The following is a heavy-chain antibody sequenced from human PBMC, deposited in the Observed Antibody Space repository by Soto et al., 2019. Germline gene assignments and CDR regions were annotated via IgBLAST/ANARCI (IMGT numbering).Heavy chain of an antibody. CDR2: IYYSGST. V-gene: IGHV4-61*01. CDR1: GGSVSSGSYY. D-gene: IGHD3-3*01. Sequence: PSETLSLTCTVSGGSVSSGSYYWSWIRQPPGKGLEWIGYIYYSGSTNYNPSLKSRVTISVDTSKNQFSLKLSSVTAADTAVYYLGRGGGRADYDFLNGYLGPNPHYYYAMDVWGQGTTVTVSS. CDR3: GRGGGRADYDFLNGYLGPNPHYYYAMDV. J-gene: IGHJ6*02.